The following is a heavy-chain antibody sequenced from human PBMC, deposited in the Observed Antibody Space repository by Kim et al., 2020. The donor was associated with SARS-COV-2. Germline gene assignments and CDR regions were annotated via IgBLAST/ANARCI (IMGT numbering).Heavy chain of an antibody. V-gene: IGHV4-39*07. CDR1: GGSISSSSYY. J-gene: IGHJ3*02. CDR2: IYYSGST. Sequence: SETLSLTCTVSGGSISSSSYYWGWIRQPPGKGLEWIGSIYYSGSTYYNPSLKSRVTISVDTSKNQFSLKLSSVTAADTAVYYCARSPGIYDSSGYYGHDAFDIWGQGTMVTVSS. D-gene: IGHD3-22*01. CDR3: ARSPGIYDSSGYYGHDAFDI.